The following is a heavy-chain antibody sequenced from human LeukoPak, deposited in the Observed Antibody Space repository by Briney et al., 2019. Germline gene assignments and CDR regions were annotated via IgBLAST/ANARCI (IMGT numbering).Heavy chain of an antibody. CDR3: AREGIGTSDDAFDI. Sequence: GGSLRLSCAASGFTFSTYAMNWVRQAPGKGLEWVSSISSGRYIYCADSLRGRFTISRDNAKNSLFLQMNSLRAEDTAVYYCAREGIGTSDDAFDIWGQGTMVTVSS. J-gene: IGHJ3*02. CDR2: ISSGRYI. V-gene: IGHV3-21*01. D-gene: IGHD1-1*01. CDR1: GFTFSTYA.